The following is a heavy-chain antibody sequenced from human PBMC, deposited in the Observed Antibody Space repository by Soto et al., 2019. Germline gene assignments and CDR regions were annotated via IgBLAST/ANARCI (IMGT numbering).Heavy chain of an antibody. Sequence: QVQLVQSGAEVKKPGASVKVSCKASGYTFTSYDINWVRQATGQGLEWMGWMNPNSGNTGYAQKFQGRVTMTRNTAITPAYTGLSSLRSEDTAVYDRATALPTRGMDLWGHGTTVTVSS. J-gene: IGHJ6*02. CDR3: ATALPTRGMDL. D-gene: IGHD2-21*02. CDR1: GYTFTSYD. CDR2: MNPNSGNT. V-gene: IGHV1-8*01.